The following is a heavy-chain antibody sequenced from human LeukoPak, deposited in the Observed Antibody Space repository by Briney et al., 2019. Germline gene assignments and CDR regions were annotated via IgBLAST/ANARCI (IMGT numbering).Heavy chain of an antibody. J-gene: IGHJ4*02. V-gene: IGHV3-30*09. CDR2: ISYDGSHQ. CDR1: GFTFSNYA. CDR3: ARGARRGDDYGGFFDY. Sequence: GGSLRLSCAASGFTFSNYANHWVRQGPGKGLEWVAVISYDGSHQDYADSVKGRFAISRDNSKNTLYLHMNSLRAEDTAVYYCARGARRGDDYGGFFDYWGQGTLVTVSS. D-gene: IGHD4-23*01.